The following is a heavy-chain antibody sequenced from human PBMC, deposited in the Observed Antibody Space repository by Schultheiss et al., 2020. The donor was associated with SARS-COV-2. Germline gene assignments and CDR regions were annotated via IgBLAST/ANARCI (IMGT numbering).Heavy chain of an antibody. CDR2: ISGSGDNT. V-gene: IGHV3-23*01. Sequence: GESLKISCAASGFTFNIYAMSWVRQAPGKGLEWVSGISGSGDNTFYADSVKGRFTISRDNSKNTLYLHMDILRADDTAVYYCAKGASSQYSSGWYPFDYWGQGTLVTVSS. D-gene: IGHD6-19*01. J-gene: IGHJ4*02. CDR3: AKGASSQYSSGWYPFDY. CDR1: GFTFNIYA.